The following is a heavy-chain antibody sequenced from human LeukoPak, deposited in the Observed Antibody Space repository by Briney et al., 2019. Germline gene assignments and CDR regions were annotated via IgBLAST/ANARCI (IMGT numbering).Heavy chain of an antibody. CDR3: ARGDSGPYYFDR. V-gene: IGHV4-4*07. D-gene: IGHD6-19*01. J-gene: IGHJ4*02. Sequence: SETLSLTCTVSDGSISSYYWSWVRQAAGKGLEWIGRVYTSGTTKYNSSLKSRVTISVDKSKNRFSLKLTSVTAADTAVYYCARGDSGPYYFDRWGPGTLVTVSS. CDR1: DGSISSYY. CDR2: VYTSGTT.